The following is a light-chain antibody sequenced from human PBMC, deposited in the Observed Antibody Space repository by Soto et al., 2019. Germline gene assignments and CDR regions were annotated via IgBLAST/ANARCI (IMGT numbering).Light chain of an antibody. CDR2: RAS. CDR1: QSISTY. Sequence: DIQMTQSPSTLSASVGDRVSITCRASQSISTYLAWYQQKPGRAPQALSYRASSLESGVPSRFSGSGSGTGFTLTISSLLPDDFATYYCQQYNEYPYTFGQGTKLEIK. V-gene: IGKV1-5*03. J-gene: IGKJ2*01. CDR3: QQYNEYPYT.